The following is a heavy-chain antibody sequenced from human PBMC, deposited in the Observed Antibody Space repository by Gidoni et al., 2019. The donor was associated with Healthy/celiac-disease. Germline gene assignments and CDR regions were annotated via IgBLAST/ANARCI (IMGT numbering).Heavy chain of an antibody. V-gene: IGHV4-59*01. D-gene: IGHD2-2*01. J-gene: IGHJ4*02. CDR2: IYYSGST. CDR3: ASSSPYCSSTSCPWGYFDY. Sequence: QVQLQESGPGLVKPSETLSLTCTVSGGSISSSYWSWIRQPPGKGLDWIGYIYYSGSTNYTPSLKSRVTISVDTSKNQFYLKLSSVTAADTAVYYCASSSPYCSSTSCPWGYFDYWGQGTLVTVSS. CDR1: GGSISSSY.